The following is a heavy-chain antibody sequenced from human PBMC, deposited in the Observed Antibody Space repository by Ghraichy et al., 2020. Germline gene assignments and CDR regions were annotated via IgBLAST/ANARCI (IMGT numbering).Heavy chain of an antibody. CDR3: ARDRSGYDRGSYYYYGMDV. CDR1: GFTFSSYS. CDR2: ISSSSSTI. V-gene: IGHV3-48*04. D-gene: IGHD5-12*01. J-gene: IGHJ6*02. Sequence: GGSLKLSCAASGFTFSSYSMNWVRQAPGKGLEWVSYISSSSSTIYYADSVKGRFTISRDNAKNSLYLQMNSLRAEDTAVYYCARDRSGYDRGSYYYYGMDVWGQGTTVTVSS.